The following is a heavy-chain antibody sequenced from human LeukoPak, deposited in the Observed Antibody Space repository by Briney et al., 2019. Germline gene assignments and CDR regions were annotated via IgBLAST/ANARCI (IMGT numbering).Heavy chain of an antibody. V-gene: IGHV1-2*02. D-gene: IGHD3-22*01. CDR3: ATTYCYDSPFDY. CDR1: GYTFTDYY. J-gene: IGHJ4*02. Sequence: SVKVSCKASGYTFTDYYMHWVRQAPGQGVAWMGWINPNSGGTNYAQKFHGRVTMTRDTSISTAYMELSRLRSDDTAVYYCATTYCYDSPFDYWGQGTLVTVSS. CDR2: INPNSGGT.